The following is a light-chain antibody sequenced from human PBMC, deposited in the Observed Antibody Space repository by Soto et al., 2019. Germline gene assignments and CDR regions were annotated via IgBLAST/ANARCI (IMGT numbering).Light chain of an antibody. CDR2: GAS. V-gene: IGKV3-20*01. CDR3: QQYGSSPWT. Sequence: IVLTQSPGTLSLSPGERATLSCRASQSVSSNYLAWYQQKPGQAPRPLIYGASSSATGITDRFSGSGAGTDYTHTISSLEPEDVAVYYCQQYGSSPWTFGQGTKVEIK. CDR1: QSVSSNY. J-gene: IGKJ1*01.